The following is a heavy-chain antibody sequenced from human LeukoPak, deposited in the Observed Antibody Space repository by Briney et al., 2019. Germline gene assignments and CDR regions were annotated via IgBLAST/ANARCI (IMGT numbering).Heavy chain of an antibody. D-gene: IGHD2-2*01. Sequence: ASVKVSCKASGYTFTGYYMHWVRQAPGQGLEWMGWINPNSGGTNYAQKFQGWVTMTRDTSISTAYMELSRLRSDDTAVYCCARGGGSTRYNWFDPWGQGTLVTVSS. CDR3: ARGGGSTRYNWFDP. V-gene: IGHV1-2*04. J-gene: IGHJ5*02. CDR2: INPNSGGT. CDR1: GYTFTGYY.